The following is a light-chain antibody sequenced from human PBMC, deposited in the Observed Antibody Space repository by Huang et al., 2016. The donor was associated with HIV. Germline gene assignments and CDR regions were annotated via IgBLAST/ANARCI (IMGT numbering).Light chain of an antibody. CDR3: QQYNDWPPDPT. J-gene: IGKJ2*01. CDR1: QSVNSN. Sequence: EIVMTQSPATLSASPGETVTLACRASQSVNSNFAWLQQKPGQAPRLLIYGASSRAPGVPVRFSGSGSGTDFTLTISSLQSEDFAFYYCQQYNDWPPDPTFGQGTKLDTK. V-gene: IGKV3D-15*01. CDR2: GAS.